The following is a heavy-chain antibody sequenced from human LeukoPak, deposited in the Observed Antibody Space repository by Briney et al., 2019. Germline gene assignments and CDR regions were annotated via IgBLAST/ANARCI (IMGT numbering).Heavy chain of an antibody. CDR2: ISYDGSNK. D-gene: IGHD3-3*01. J-gene: IGHJ4*02. CDR1: AFTFSSYA. V-gene: IGHV3-30-3*01. Sequence: GGSLRLSCAASAFTFSSYAMHWVRQAPGKGLEWVAVISYDGSNKYYADSVKGRFTISRDNSKNTLYPQMNSLRAEDTAVYYCASPPGYDFWSGFDYWGQGTLVTVSS. CDR3: ASPPGYDFWSGFDY.